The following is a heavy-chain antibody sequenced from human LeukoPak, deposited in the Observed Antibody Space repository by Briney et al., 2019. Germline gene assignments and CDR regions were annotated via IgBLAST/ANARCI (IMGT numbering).Heavy chain of an antibody. J-gene: IGHJ4*02. D-gene: IGHD5-12*01. V-gene: IGHV3-30*18. Sequence: GGSLRLSCAASGFTFSSYGMHWVRQAPGKGLEWVAVISYDGSNKYYADSVRGRFTISRDNSQNTLYLQMDRLRAEDKALYYCAKEYSGYDFDYWGQGTMVTVSS. CDR1: GFTFSSYG. CDR3: AKEYSGYDFDY. CDR2: ISYDGSNK.